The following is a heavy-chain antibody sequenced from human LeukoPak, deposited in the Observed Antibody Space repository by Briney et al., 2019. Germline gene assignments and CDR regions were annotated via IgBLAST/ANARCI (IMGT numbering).Heavy chain of an antibody. CDR2: ISSSSSCI. CDR1: GFTFSSYS. J-gene: IGHJ4*02. CDR3: ARTQEVPGYCSGGSCYRIDY. D-gene: IGHD2-15*01. Sequence: PGGSLRLSCAASGFTFSSYSMNWVRQAPGKGLEWVSSISSSSSCIYYAGSVKGRFTISRDNAKNSLYLQMNSLRAEDTAVYYCARTQEVPGYCSGGSCYRIDYWGQGTLVTVSS. V-gene: IGHV3-21*01.